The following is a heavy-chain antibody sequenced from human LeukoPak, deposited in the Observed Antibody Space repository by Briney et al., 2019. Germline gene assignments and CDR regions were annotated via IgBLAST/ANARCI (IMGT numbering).Heavy chain of an antibody. CDR3: ARDVSLDF. V-gene: IGHV3-21*06. CDR2: ISTDNSYR. Sequence: GGPLRLSCAASGFSLSSYSMNWIRQAPGKGLEWVSSISTDNSYRHYADSVKGRFTISRDNPKNSLYLQMNTLRAEDTAVYYCARDVSLDFWGQGTLVTVSS. J-gene: IGHJ4*02. CDR1: GFSLSSYS.